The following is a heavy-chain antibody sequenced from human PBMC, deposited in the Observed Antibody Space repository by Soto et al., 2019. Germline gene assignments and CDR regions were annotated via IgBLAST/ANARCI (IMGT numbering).Heavy chain of an antibody. D-gene: IGHD3-3*02. CDR2: VYYGGAIFYSGNI. CDR1: GDSISSSNSH. V-gene: IGHV4-39*01. Sequence: SETLSLTCTVSGDSISSSNSHWGWTRQPPGKGLEYIGSVYYGGAIFYSGNIYYNPSLKGRVTISVDTSKNQFSLRLSSVTAADTGVYYCVRYDRINMKPYSPEGFHIWGQGTMVTVSS. J-gene: IGHJ3*02. CDR3: VRYDRINMKPYSPEGFHI.